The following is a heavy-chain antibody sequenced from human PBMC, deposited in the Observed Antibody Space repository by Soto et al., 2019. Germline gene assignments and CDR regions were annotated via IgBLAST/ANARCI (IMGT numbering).Heavy chain of an antibody. J-gene: IGHJ4*02. CDR2: IIPIFGTA. CDR1: GGTFSSYA. D-gene: IGHD6-19*01. CDR3: ARDPIGVAEVVPSGY. Sequence: QVQLVQSGAEVKKPGSSVKVSCKASGGTFSSYAISWVRQAPGQGLEWMGGIIPIFGTANYAQKFQGRVTITADESTGTAYMEPSSLRSEETAVYYCARDPIGVAEVVPSGYWGQGTLVTVSS. V-gene: IGHV1-69*12.